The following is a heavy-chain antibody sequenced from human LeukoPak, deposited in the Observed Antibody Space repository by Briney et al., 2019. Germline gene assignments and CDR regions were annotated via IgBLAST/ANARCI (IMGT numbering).Heavy chain of an antibody. CDR3: ARDQNLGGDYWYFDL. V-gene: IGHV4-61*02. Sequence: SETLSLTCAVSGGSINSGSFYWTWIRQPAGKGLEWIGRIYTSGSTNYNPSLKSRVTISLDTSKNQFSLKLSSATAADTAVYYCARDQNLGGDYWYFDLWGRGTLVTVSS. J-gene: IGHJ2*01. D-gene: IGHD1-7*01. CDR2: IYTSGST. CDR1: GGSINSGSFY.